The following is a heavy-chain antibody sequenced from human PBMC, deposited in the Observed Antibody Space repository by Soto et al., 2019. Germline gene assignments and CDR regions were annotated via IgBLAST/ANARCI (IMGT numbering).Heavy chain of an antibody. Sequence: QVQLQESGPGLVKPSETLSLTCNVSGGSVSSGSYFWSWIRQPPGKGLEWIGYIYNSGNTKYNPSLKSRVTISADTSTNQFSLKLSSVTAADTAVYYCAREGRVATFDYWGQGSLVTVSS. CDR1: GGSVSSGSYF. V-gene: IGHV4-61*01. J-gene: IGHJ4*02. CDR3: AREGRVATFDY. D-gene: IGHD5-12*01. CDR2: IYNSGNT.